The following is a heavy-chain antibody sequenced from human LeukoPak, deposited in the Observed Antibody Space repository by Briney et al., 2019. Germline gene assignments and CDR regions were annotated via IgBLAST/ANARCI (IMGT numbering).Heavy chain of an antibody. D-gene: IGHD5-12*01. CDR3: ARTIVATTYYYYMDV. V-gene: IGHV4-59*01. J-gene: IGHJ6*03. CDR1: GGSISSYY. Sequence: SETLSLTCTVSGGSISSYYWSWIRQPPGKGLEWIGYIYYSGSTNYNPSLKSRVTVSVDTSKNQFSLKLSSVTAADTAVYYCARTIVATTYYYYMDVWGKGTTVTVSS. CDR2: IYYSGST.